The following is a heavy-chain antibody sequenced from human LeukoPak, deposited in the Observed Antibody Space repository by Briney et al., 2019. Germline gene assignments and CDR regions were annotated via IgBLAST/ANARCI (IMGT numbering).Heavy chain of an antibody. CDR1: GYTFTGYY. CDR3: ARERCSGGSCYYLGYYYYMDV. V-gene: IGHV1-2*02. CDR2: INPNSGGT. J-gene: IGHJ6*03. Sequence: ASVKVSCKASGYTFTGYYMHWVRQAPGQGLEWMGWINPNSGGTNYAQKFQGRVTMTRDTSISTAYMELSRLRSDDTALYYCARERCSGGSCYYLGYYYYMDVWGKGTTVTVSS. D-gene: IGHD2-15*01.